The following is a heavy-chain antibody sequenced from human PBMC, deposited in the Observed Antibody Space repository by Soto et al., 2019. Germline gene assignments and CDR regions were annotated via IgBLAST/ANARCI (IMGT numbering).Heavy chain of an antibody. V-gene: IGHV4-34*01. CDR1: GGSFSGYY. CDR2: INHSGST. Sequence: QVQLQQWGAGLLKTSETLSLTCAVYGGSFSGYYWSWIRQPPGKGLEWIGEINHSGSTNYNPSLKSRVTISVDTSKNQFSLKLSSVTATDTAVYYCARGWGATADYWGQGTLVTVSS. D-gene: IGHD5-12*01. CDR3: ARGWGATADY. J-gene: IGHJ4*02.